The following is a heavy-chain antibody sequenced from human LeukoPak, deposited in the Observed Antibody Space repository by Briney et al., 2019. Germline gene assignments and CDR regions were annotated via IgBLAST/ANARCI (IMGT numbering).Heavy chain of an antibody. CDR1: GGSISSYY. CDR2: IYYSGST. Sequence: SETPSLTCTVSGGSISSYYWSWIRQPPGKGLEWIGYIYYSGSTNYNPSLKSRVTISVDTSKNQFSLKLSSVTAADTAVYYCASVDPLNGSYFDYWGQGTLVTVSS. CDR3: ASVDPLNGSYFDY. V-gene: IGHV4-59*01. D-gene: IGHD3/OR15-3a*01. J-gene: IGHJ4*02.